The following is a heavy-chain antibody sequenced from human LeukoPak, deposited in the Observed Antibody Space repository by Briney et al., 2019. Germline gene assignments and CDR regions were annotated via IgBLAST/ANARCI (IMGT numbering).Heavy chain of an antibody. CDR1: GFTFSNYG. V-gene: IGHV3-33*06. CDR2: IWYDGSNK. CDR3: AKDPYGGPTLTLDY. J-gene: IGHJ4*02. Sequence: TGGSLRLSCAASGFTFSNYGMHWVRQAPGKGLEWVAVIWYDGSNKYYADSVKGRFTISRDNSKSTLYLQMNSLRAEDTAVYYCAKDPYGGPTLTLDYWGQGTLVTVSS. D-gene: IGHD4-17*01.